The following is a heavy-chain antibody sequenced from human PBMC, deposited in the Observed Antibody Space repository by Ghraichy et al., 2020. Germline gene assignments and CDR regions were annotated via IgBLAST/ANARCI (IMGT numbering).Heavy chain of an antibody. J-gene: IGHJ6*02. CDR3: ATDKGKLQDYYYNGMDV. V-gene: IGHV1-24*01. CDR1: GYTLTELS. Sequence: ASVKVSCKVSGYTLTELSMHWVRQAPGKGLEWMGGFDPEDGETIYAQKFQGRVTMTEDTSTDTAYMELSSLRSEDTAVYYCATDKGKLQDYYYNGMDVWGQGTTVTVSS. CDR2: FDPEDGET. D-gene: IGHD5-24*01.